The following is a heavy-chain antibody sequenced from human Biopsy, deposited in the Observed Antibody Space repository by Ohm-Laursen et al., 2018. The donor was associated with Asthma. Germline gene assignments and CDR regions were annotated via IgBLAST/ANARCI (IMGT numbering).Heavy chain of an antibody. CDR2: ISASGVRT. D-gene: IGHD3-3*01. J-gene: IGHJ4*02. CDR1: GFAFNNSS. Sequence: SLRLSCAASGFAFNNSSMTWVRQAPGKGLEWVSSISASGVRTFYADSVQGRFTISRDNSKNTLYLQMHSLKIEDTAVYFCARQVKSTVFGVSYKKFDFWGQGTLVAVSS. V-gene: IGHV3-23*01. CDR3: ARQVKSTVFGVSYKKFDF.